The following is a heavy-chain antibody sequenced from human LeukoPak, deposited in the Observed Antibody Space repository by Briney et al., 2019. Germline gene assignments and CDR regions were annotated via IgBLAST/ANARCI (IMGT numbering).Heavy chain of an antibody. Sequence: GASVKVSCKASGGTFSSYAISWVRQAPGQGLEWMGGIIPIFGTANYAQKFQGRVTITADKSTSTAYMELSSLRSEDTAVYYCAKLKDYYYDSSGWYDWGQGTLVTVSS. CDR1: GGTFSSYA. CDR2: IIPIFGTA. J-gene: IGHJ4*02. CDR3: AKLKDYYYDSSGWYD. V-gene: IGHV1-69*06. D-gene: IGHD3-22*01.